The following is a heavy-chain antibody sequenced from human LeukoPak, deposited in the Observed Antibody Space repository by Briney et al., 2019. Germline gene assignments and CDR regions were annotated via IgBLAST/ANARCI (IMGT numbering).Heavy chain of an antibody. J-gene: IGHJ5*02. CDR3: ARHFLPYDYDSSGVGNWFDP. V-gene: IGHV4-59*01. CDR2: IYYSGST. D-gene: IGHD3-22*01. Sequence: PSETLSLTCTVSGGSISSYYWSWIRQPPGKGLEWIGYIYYSGSTNYNPSLKSRVTISVDTSKNQFSLKLSSVTAADTAVYYCARHFLPYDYDSSGVGNWFDPWGQGTLVTVSS. CDR1: GGSISSYY.